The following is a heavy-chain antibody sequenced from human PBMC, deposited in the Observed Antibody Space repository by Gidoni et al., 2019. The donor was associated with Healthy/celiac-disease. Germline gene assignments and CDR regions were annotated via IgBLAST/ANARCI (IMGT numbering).Heavy chain of an antibody. D-gene: IGHD3-16*02. CDR1: GYTFTSYN. J-gene: IGHJ6*02. CDR2: MNPNSGNT. CDR3: ARGRGVWGSYRSYYYVMDV. Sequence: QVQLVQSGAEVKKPGASVKVSCKASGYTFTSYNIHWVRQATGQGLEWMGWMNPNSGNTGYAQKFQGRVTMTRNTSISTVYMELSSLRSEDTAVYYCARGRGVWGSYRSYYYVMDVWGQGTTVTVSS. V-gene: IGHV1-8*01.